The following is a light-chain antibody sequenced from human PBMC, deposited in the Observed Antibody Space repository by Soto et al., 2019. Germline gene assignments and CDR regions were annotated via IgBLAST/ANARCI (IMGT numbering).Light chain of an antibody. CDR1: SSNIGGNS. CDR2: ADN. Sequence: QSVLTQPPSVSAAPGQTVTISCSGSSSNIGGNSVSWYQQLPGTAPKLLIYADNKRPSGIPDRFSGSKSGTSATLGITGFQTGDEADYYCGSWDSSLSAYVFGTGTKVTVL. J-gene: IGLJ1*01. CDR3: GSWDSSLSAYV. V-gene: IGLV1-51*01.